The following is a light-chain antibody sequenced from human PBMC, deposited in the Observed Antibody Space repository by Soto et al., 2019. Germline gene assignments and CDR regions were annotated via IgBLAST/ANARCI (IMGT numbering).Light chain of an antibody. V-gene: IGKV3-20*01. J-gene: IGKJ1*01. CDR1: QSVTSNS. CDR3: QEYGSSRT. Sequence: EIVLTQSPGTLSLSPGERATLSCRASQSVTSNSLAWYQQKPGQAPRLLIYGAYNRATGIPDRFSGSGSGTDFTLTISRLEPEDFAVYSCQEYGSSRTFGLGTKVEIK. CDR2: GAY.